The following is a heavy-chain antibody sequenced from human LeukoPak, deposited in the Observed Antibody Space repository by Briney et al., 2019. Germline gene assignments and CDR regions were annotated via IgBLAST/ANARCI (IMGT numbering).Heavy chain of an antibody. J-gene: IGHJ4*02. CDR3: ARATTKPDGYSSGWYYYFDY. Sequence: SSETLSLTCTVSGGSISSYYRSWIRQPAGKGLEWIGRIYTSGSTYYNPSLKSRVTISVDTSKNQFSLKLSSVTAADTAVYYCARATTKPDGYSSGWYYYFDYWGQGTLVTVSS. V-gene: IGHV4-4*07. D-gene: IGHD6-19*01. CDR1: GGSISSYY. CDR2: IYTSGST.